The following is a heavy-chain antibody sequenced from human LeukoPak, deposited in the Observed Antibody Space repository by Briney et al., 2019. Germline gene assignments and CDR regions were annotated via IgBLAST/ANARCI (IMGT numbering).Heavy chain of an antibody. CDR3: ARGDYNWNYYYYMDV. CDR2: IIHIFATA. V-gene: IGHV1-69*05. Sequence: ASVKVSCKASGGTFSSYAISWVRQAPGQGLKWMGGIIHIFATASNAQQLQGRVTINTDDSTSTAYMEVSSLRSEDTAVYYCARGDYNWNYYYYMDVWGKGTTVTVSS. CDR1: GGTFSSYA. D-gene: IGHD1-20*01. J-gene: IGHJ6*03.